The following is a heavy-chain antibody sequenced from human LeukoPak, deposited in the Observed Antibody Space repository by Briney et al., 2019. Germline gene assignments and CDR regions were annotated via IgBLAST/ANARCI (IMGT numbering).Heavy chain of an antibody. V-gene: IGHV3-48*02. CDR2: ISSRSSTI. CDR1: GFTFSSYS. D-gene: IGHD6-13*01. Sequence: GRSLRLSCAASGFTFSSYSMNWVRQAPGKGLEWDSYISSRSSTIYYADSVKGRFTISRDNAKDSLYLQMNSLRDDDTAVYYCARDLSSSWYDAFDIWGQGTMVTVSS. J-gene: IGHJ3*02. CDR3: ARDLSSSWYDAFDI.